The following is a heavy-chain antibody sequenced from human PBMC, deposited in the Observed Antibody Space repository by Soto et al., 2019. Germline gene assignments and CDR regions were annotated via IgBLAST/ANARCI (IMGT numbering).Heavy chain of an antibody. V-gene: IGHV3-21*01. CDR1: GFTFSSYS. J-gene: IGHJ6*02. CDR2: ISSSSSYI. Sequence: GGSLRLSCAASGFTFSSYSMNWVRQAPGKGLEWVSSISSSSSYIYYADSVKGRFTISRDNAKNSLYLQMNSLRAEDTAVYYCARDQYDFWSGSWDYYYYGMDVWGQGTTVTASS. D-gene: IGHD3-3*01. CDR3: ARDQYDFWSGSWDYYYYGMDV.